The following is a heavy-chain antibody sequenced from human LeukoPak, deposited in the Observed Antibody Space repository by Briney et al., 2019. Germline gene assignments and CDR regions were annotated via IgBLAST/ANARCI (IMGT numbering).Heavy chain of an antibody. CDR3: VRGGQGDGYSADDAFDI. CDR1: GDNVSSNSAA. D-gene: IGHD5-24*01. V-gene: IGHV6-1*01. CDR2: TYYRSKWYN. Sequence: SQTPSLTCAISGDNVSSNSAAWNWIRQSPSRGLEWLGRTYYRSKWYNDYAVSVKSRITINPDTSKNQFSLQLNSVTLEDTAVYYCVRGGQGDGYSADDAFDIWGQGTMVTVSS. J-gene: IGHJ3*02.